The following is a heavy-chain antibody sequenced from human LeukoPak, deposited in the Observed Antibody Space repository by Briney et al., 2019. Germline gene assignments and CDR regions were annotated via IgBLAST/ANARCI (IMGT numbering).Heavy chain of an antibody. CDR1: GFAFSSYW. CDR2: INSDGSSR. Sequence: GGSLRLSCAASGFAFSSYWMHWVRQVPGKGLVWVSRINSDGSSRSYVDSVMGRFTISRDNAKNSLYLQMNSLRAEDTAVYYCARETPYSNTWTDFDFWGQGTLVTVSS. V-gene: IGHV3-74*01. J-gene: IGHJ4*02. CDR3: ARETPYSNTWTDFDF. D-gene: IGHD6-13*01.